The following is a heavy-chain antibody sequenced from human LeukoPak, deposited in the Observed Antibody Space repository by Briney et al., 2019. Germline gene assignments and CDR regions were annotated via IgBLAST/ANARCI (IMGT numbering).Heavy chain of an antibody. D-gene: IGHD3-9*01. J-gene: IGHJ4*02. Sequence: PSETLSLTCTVSGGSVSSGSYYWSWIRQPPGKGLEWIGYINYSGSTNYNPSLKSRVTISVDTSKNQFSLKLSSVTAADTAVYYCARVDDILTGPFDYWGQGTLVTVSS. V-gene: IGHV4-61*01. CDR1: GGSVSSGSYY. CDR3: ARVDDILTGPFDY. CDR2: INYSGST.